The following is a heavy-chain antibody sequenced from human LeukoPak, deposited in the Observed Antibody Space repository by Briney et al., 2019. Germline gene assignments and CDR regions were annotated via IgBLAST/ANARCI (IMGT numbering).Heavy chain of an antibody. V-gene: IGHV3-23*01. CDR2: IIGSGSST. D-gene: IGHD6-13*01. CDR3: AKDRAQQLVLDF. J-gene: IGHJ4*02. CDR1: GFTFSCYA. Sequence: PGGALRLSCAASGFTFSCYAMSWVRQAPGKGLEWVSAIIGSGSSTYYADSVKGRFTISRDNSENTLFLQMNSLRAEDTAVYYCAKDRAQQLVLDFWGQGTLVTVSS.